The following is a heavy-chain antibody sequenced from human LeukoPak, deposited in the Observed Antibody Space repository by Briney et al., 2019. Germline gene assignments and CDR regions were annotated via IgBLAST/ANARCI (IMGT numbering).Heavy chain of an antibody. V-gene: IGHV3-15*01. J-gene: IGHJ2*01. CDR2: IRRKTDGGTT. CDR1: GFTFSNAW. D-gene: IGHD2-15*01. CDR3: ATDLDYSGYFDL. Sequence: GGFLRLSCEASGFTFSNAWMSWVRQAPGKGLEWVGRIRRKTDGGTTDHAAPVKGRFTISRDDSKNTLYLEMNSLKTEDTAVYYCATDLDYSGYFDLWGRGVLVTVSS.